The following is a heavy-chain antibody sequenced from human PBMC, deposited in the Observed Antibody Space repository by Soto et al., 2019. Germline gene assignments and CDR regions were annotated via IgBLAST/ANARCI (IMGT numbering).Heavy chain of an antibody. CDR3: VRESEDLTSTFDY. Sequence: GGSLRLSCAASGFTFTRYSMNWVRQAPGKGLEWVSSISSTTNYIYYGDSMKGRFTISRDNAKNSLYLEMNSLRAEDTAVYYCVRESEDLTSTFDYWGQGTLVTVSS. J-gene: IGHJ4*02. CDR2: ISSTTNYI. V-gene: IGHV3-21*06. CDR1: GFTFTRYS.